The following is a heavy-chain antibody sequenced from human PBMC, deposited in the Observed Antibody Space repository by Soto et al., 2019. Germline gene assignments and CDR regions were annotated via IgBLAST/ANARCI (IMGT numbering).Heavy chain of an antibody. CDR3: ARVPSP. J-gene: IGHJ5*02. CDR1: GGSISSGGYS. V-gene: IGHV4-30-2*01. CDR2: IYHNRNT. Sequence: QLQLQESGSGLVKPSQTLSLTCAVSGGSISSGGYSWSWFRQPPGKGLEWIGYIYHNRNTYYNPSLKSRVTISVDRSKNQFSLKRSSVTAADTAMYYCARVPSPWGQGTLVTVSS.